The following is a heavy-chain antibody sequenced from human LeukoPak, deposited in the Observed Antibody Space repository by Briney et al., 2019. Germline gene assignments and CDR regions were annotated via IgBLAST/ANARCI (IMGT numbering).Heavy chain of an antibody. CDR3: ARSDGDYHWYFDL. CDR2: IYYSGST. Sequence: PSQTLSLTCTVSGGSISSGGYYWSWIRQHPGKGLEWIGYIYYSGSTYYNPSLKSRVTISVDTSKNQFYLKLSSVTAADTAVYYCARSDGDYHWYFDLWGRGTLVTVSS. J-gene: IGHJ2*01. V-gene: IGHV4-31*03. D-gene: IGHD4-17*01. CDR1: GGSISSGGYY.